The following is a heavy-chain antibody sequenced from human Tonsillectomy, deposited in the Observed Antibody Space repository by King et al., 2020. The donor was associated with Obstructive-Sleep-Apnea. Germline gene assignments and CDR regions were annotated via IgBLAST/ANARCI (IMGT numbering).Heavy chain of an antibody. J-gene: IGHJ4*02. V-gene: IGHV5-10-1*03. CDR1: GYSFTNYW. CDR3: ASTESYYYDSSGYSPPFDY. CDR2: IDPSDSYT. D-gene: IGHD3-22*01. Sequence: QLVQSGAEVKKPGESLRISCKGSGYSFTNYWINWVRQMPGKGLEWMGRIDPSDSYTNYSPSFQGYVTISADKSISTAYLQWSSLKASDTAMYYCASTESYYYDSSGYSPPFDYWGQGTLVTVSS.